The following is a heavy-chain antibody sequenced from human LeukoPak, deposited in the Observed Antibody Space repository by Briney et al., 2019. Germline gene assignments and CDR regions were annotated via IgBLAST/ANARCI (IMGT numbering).Heavy chain of an antibody. CDR2: IGSSSESR. J-gene: IGHJ4*02. V-gene: IGHV3-21*01. D-gene: IGHD3-10*01. CDR1: GGTISIYS. CDR3: ARRTTLITKVLKY. Sequence: PWGSLRLSCAASGGTISIYSMTWVRQAPGKGLEWVSSIGSSSESRYYANSARSRFTTSRDNAKNSLFLQMSSLGTEETAVYCCARRTTLITKVLKYWGEGTLVTVS.